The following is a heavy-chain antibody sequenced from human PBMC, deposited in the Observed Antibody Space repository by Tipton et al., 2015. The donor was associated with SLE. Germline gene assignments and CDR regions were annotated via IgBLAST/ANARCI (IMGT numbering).Heavy chain of an antibody. Sequence: GSLRLSCAASGFTVTNYGMMWVRQAPGKGLEWVSVFYSGGDTYYADSVKGRFTISRDNSKNTLYLQMNSLRAEDTAVYYCLRSPNYYYGMDVWGQGTTVTVSS. CDR3: LRSPNYYYGMDV. CDR2: FYSGGDT. CDR1: GFTVTNYG. J-gene: IGHJ6*02. V-gene: IGHV3-66*02.